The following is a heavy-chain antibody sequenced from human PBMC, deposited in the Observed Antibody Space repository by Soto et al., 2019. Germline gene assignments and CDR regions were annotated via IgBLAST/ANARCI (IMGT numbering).Heavy chain of an antibody. CDR3: ARDQYGDNAPDN. CDR2: ISSSGNYI. J-gene: IGHJ4*02. V-gene: IGHV3-21*01. D-gene: IGHD4-17*01. Sequence: GGSLRLSCAASGFTFTSYSMNWVRQAPGKGLEWVSFISSSGNYIYYADSVKGRFTISRDNAKNSLYLQMDSLRGEDTAVYYCARDQYGDNAPDNWGQGTLVTVSS. CDR1: GFTFTSYS.